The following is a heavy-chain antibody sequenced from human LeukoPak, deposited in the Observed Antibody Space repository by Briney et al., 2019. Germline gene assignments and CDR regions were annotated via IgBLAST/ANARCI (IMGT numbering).Heavy chain of an antibody. V-gene: IGHV3-7*01. D-gene: IGHD6-19*01. CDR2: IKQDGSEK. Sequence: HPGGSLRLSCAASGFTFSSYWMSWVRQAPGKGLEWVANIKQDGSEKYYLDSVKGRFTISRDNAENSLYLQMNSLRAEDTAVYYCATEASSGLEDWGQGILVTVSS. CDR1: GFTFSSYW. CDR3: ATEASSGLED. J-gene: IGHJ4*02.